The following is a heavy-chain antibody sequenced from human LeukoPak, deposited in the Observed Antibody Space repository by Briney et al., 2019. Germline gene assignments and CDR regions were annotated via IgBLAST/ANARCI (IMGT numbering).Heavy chain of an antibody. V-gene: IGHV1-69*05. J-gene: IGHJ6*03. CDR1: GGTFSSYA. CDR2: IIPIFGTA. Sequence: SVKVSCKASGGTFSSYAISWVRQAPGQGLEWMGGIIPIFGTANYAQKFQGRVTITTDESTSTAYTELSSLRSEDTAVYYCARGSGGSYSPGDYYYYMDVWGKGTTVTVSS. CDR3: ARGSGGSYSPGDYYYYMDV. D-gene: IGHD1-26*01.